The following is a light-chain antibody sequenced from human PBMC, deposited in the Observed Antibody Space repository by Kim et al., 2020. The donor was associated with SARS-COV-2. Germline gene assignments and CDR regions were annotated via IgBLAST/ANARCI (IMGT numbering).Light chain of an antibody. CDR3: QQLNSYPFT. V-gene: IGKV1-9*01. J-gene: IGKJ3*01. CDR1: QGISTS. Sequence: DIQLTQSQSFLSASVGDRVTITCRASQGISTSLAWYHQKPGRAPKLLIYAASTLQSGVPSRFSGGGSGTDFTLTINSLQPEDFATYYCQQLNSYPFTFGPGTKVDIK. CDR2: AAS.